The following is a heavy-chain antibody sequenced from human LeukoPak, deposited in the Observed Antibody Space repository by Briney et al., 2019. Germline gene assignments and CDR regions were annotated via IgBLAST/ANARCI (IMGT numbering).Heavy chain of an antibody. CDR1: GFTFSSYA. Sequence: GGSLRLSCAASGFTFSSYAMGGVRQAPGKGLEWVSAVSGSGGTTHYADSVKGRFTISRDNSKNTMYLQMNSLRAEDTAVYFCIKVIMFAFDIWGQGTMVTVSS. J-gene: IGHJ3*02. CDR2: VSGSGGTT. D-gene: IGHD3-10*02. V-gene: IGHV3-23*01. CDR3: IKVIMFAFDI.